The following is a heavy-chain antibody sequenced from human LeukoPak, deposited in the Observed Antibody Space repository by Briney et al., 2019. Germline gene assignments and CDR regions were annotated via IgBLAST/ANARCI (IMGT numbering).Heavy chain of an antibody. V-gene: IGHV3-53*01. CDR2: IYVSGTT. CDR1: GFTVRDGY. CDR3: GRHTYGGSPPLS. Sequence: GGSLRLSCAASGFTVRDGYMSWVRQAPGKRLEWLAFIYVSGTTFYAASVKGRFTISRDNAKNTVYLQMNNLRAEDTALYYCGRHTYGGSPPLSWGQGALVTVSS. J-gene: IGHJ4*02. D-gene: IGHD3-10*01.